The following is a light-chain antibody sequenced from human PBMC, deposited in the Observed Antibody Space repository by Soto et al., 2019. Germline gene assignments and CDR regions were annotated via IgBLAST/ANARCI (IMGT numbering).Light chain of an antibody. Sequence: IVLTQSPATLSLSPGERATLSCTASQHVTTTYIAWYQQKFGQAPRLLIYGASTRATGTPGRFTGGGFGTDFTLAIGRVEREDFAVYYCQQYGSSFTFGGRTEVEMK. CDR2: GAS. CDR3: QQYGSSFT. J-gene: IGKJ4*01. CDR1: QHVTTTY. V-gene: IGKV3-20*01.